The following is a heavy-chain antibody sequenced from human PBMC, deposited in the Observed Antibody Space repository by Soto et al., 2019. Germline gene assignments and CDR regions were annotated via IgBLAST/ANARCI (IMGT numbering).Heavy chain of an antibody. CDR1: GYTFTSYG. J-gene: IGHJ6*02. CDR2: ISAYNGNT. Sequence: QVQLVQSGAEVKKPGASVKVSCKASGYTFTSYGISWVRQAPGQGLEWMGWISAYNGNTNYAQKLQGRVTMTTDTPTSTAYMELRSLRSDDTAVYYCAREQLELRIYYYYGMDVWGQGTTVTVSS. CDR3: AREQLELRIYYYYGMDV. D-gene: IGHD1-7*01. V-gene: IGHV1-18*01.